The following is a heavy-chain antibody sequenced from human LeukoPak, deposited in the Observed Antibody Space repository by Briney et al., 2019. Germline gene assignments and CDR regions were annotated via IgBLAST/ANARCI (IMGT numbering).Heavy chain of an antibody. D-gene: IGHD2-2*01. CDR3: ARGIVVVPAARGNWFDP. V-gene: IGHV4-31*03. Sequence: NPSETLSLTCTVSGGSISSGGYYWSWIRQHPGKGLEWIGYIYYSGSTYYNPSLKGRVTISVDTSKNQFSLKLSSVTAADTAVYYCARGIVVVPAARGNWFDPWGQGTLVTVSS. J-gene: IGHJ5*02. CDR1: GGSISSGGYY. CDR2: IYYSGST.